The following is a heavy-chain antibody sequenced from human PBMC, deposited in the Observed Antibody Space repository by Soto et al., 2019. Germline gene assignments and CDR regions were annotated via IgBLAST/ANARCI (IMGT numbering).Heavy chain of an antibody. V-gene: IGHV1-3*01. Sequence: ASVKVSCKASGYTFTSYARHWVRQAPGQRLEWMGWINAGNGNTKYSQKFQGRVTITRDTSASTAYMELSSLRSEDTAVYYCARDYGSGSYYNEYYGMDVWGQGTTVTVSS. J-gene: IGHJ6*02. D-gene: IGHD3-10*01. CDR1: GYTFTSYA. CDR2: INAGNGNT. CDR3: ARDYGSGSYYNEYYGMDV.